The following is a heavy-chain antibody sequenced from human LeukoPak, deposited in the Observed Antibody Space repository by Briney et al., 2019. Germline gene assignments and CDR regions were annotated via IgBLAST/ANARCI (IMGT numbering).Heavy chain of an antibody. CDR1: GFTFSSYA. V-gene: IGHV3-23*01. CDR3: AKDGYTSLYHYYYYMDV. D-gene: IGHD6-19*01. CDR2: ISGSGGST. J-gene: IGHJ6*03. Sequence: GSLRLSCAASGFTFSSYAMSWVRQAPGKGLEWVSAISGSGGSTHYADSEEGRFTISRDNSKNTLYLQMNSLRVEDTAVYYCAKDGYTSLYHYYYYMDVWGKGTTVTVSS.